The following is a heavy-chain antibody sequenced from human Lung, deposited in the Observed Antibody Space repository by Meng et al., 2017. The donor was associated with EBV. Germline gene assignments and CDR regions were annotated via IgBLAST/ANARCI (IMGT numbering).Heavy chain of an antibody. D-gene: IGHD6-13*01. CDR1: GGSISSSDW. CDR2: IYHSGNT. J-gene: IGHJ5*02. CDR3: ASLAAAGWFDP. V-gene: IGHV4-4*02. Sequence: QGQLQESGPGLGKPSGTLSLTCAVSGGSISSSDWWSWVRQPPGKGLEWIGEIYHSGNTIYNPSLKSRVTISVDKSKNQFSLKVNSVTAADTAVYYCASLAAAGWFDPWGQGTLVTVSS.